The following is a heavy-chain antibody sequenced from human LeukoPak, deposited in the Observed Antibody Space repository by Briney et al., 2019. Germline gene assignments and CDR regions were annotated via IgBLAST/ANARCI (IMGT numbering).Heavy chain of an antibody. V-gene: IGHV1-2*02. Sequence: ASVKVSCKASGYTFTGYYMHWVRQAPGQGLEWMGWINPNSGGTNYAQKFQGRVTMTRDTSISTAYMELSRLRSDGTAVYYCARDRFDASGSYYNAWGQGTLVTVSS. CDR1: GYTFTGYY. CDR2: INPNSGGT. CDR3: ARDRFDASGSYYNA. J-gene: IGHJ5*02. D-gene: IGHD3-10*01.